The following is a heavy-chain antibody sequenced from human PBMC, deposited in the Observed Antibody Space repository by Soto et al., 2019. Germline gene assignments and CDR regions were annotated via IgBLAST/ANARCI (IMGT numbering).Heavy chain of an antibody. CDR3: ARGLGYSYGYDYYYYGMDV. D-gene: IGHD5-18*01. V-gene: IGHV1-8*01. CDR1: GYTFTSYD. J-gene: IGHJ6*02. Sequence: ASVKVSCKASGYTFTSYDINWVRQATGQGLEWMGWMNPNSGNTGYAQKFQGRVTMTRNTSISTAYMELSSLRSEDTAVYYCARGLGYSYGYDYYYYGMDVWGQGATVTVSS. CDR2: MNPNSGNT.